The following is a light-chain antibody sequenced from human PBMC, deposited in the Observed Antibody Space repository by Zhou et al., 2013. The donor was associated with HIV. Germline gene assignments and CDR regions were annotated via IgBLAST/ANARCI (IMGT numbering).Light chain of an antibody. CDR2: DAY. CDR3: QQYGSSIT. Sequence: EIVLTQSPATLSLSPGERATLSCRASQRVSNFLVWYQQKPGQAPRLLIHDAYSRAAGIPARFSGSGFGTDFTLTISSLEPEDFAVFYCQQYGSSITFGQGTRLEI. CDR1: QRVSNF. V-gene: IGKV3-11*01. J-gene: IGKJ5*01.